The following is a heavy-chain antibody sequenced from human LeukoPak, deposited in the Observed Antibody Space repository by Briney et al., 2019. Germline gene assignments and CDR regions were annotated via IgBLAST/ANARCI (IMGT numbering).Heavy chain of an antibody. J-gene: IGHJ5*02. V-gene: IGHV3-48*03. Sequence: GGSPRLSCAASGFPFSTYEMSWVRQAPGKGLEWISYISSSGNTIYYADSVKGRFTISRDNAKNSLYLQMNSLRVEDTALYYCASAFYGSGSYVNWFDPWGQGTLVTVSS. CDR1: GFPFSTYE. CDR2: ISSSGNTI. CDR3: ASAFYGSGSYVNWFDP. D-gene: IGHD3-10*01.